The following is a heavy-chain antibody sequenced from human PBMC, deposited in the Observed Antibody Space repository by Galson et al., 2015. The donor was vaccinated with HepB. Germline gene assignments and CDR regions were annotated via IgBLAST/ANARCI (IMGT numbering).Heavy chain of an antibody. CDR2: IIPIFGTA. J-gene: IGHJ6*02. D-gene: IGHD4-17*01. Sequence: SVKVSCKASGGTFSRYAISWVRQAPGQGLEWMGGIIPIFGTANYAQKFQGRVTITADKSTSTAYMELSSLRSEDTAVYYCARADTVTTYYYYYYGMDVWGQGTTVTVSS. CDR3: ARADTVTTYYYYYYGMDV. V-gene: IGHV1-69*06. CDR1: GGTFSRYA.